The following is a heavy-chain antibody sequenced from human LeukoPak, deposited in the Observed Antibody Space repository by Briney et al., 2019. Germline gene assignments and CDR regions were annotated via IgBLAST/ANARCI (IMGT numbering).Heavy chain of an antibody. CDR3: ARGGGSYYSTHDAFDI. Sequence: GGSLRLSCAASGFTFSSYSMNWVRQAPGKGLEWVSSISSSSSYIYYADSVKGRFTIPRDNAKNSLYLQMNSLRAEDTAVYYCARGGGSYYSTHDAFDIWGQGTMVTVSS. CDR2: ISSSSSYI. V-gene: IGHV3-21*01. D-gene: IGHD1-26*01. CDR1: GFTFSSYS. J-gene: IGHJ3*02.